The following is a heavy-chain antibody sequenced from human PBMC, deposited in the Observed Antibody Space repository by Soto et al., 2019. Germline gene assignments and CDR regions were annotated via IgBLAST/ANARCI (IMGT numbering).Heavy chain of an antibody. CDR3: AGQYSSSSAEF. J-gene: IGHJ4*02. CDR1: GFTFSDYY. D-gene: IGHD6-6*01. CDR2: ISSGAITI. V-gene: IGHV3-11*01. Sequence: PGGSLRLSCAASGFTFSDYYMNWIRQAPGKGLEWVSYISSGAITIYYADSVKGRFTISRDNAKNSLYLQMNSLRAEDTAVYYCAGQYSSSSAEFWGQGTLVTLSS.